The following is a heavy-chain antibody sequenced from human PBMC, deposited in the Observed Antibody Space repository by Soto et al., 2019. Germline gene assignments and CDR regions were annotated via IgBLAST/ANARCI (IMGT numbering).Heavy chain of an antibody. CDR3: ARGQHLGGSYYYYGLDV. CDR2: INPNSGGT. J-gene: IGHJ6*02. Sequence: QVQLVQSGAEVRRPWASVKVSCKASGYTFTGYFMHWVRQAPGQGLEWMGWINPNSGGTKYAQKFQGWVTMTSDTSISTGYMELSRLKSHEPDLYYCARGQHLGGSYYYYGLDVWGQGTTVTVSS. CDR1: GYTFTGYF. D-gene: IGHD6-13*01. V-gene: IGHV1-2*04.